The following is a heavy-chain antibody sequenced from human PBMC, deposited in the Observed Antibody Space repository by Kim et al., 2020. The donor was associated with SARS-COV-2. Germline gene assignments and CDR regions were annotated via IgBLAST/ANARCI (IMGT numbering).Heavy chain of an antibody. CDR1: GFSFSTYA. J-gene: IGHJ6*01. Sequence: GGSLRLSCVASGFSFSTYAMNWVRQTPGKGLEWVSGIPGGGPNTYYADSVKGRFTISRDNSKHTLYLQMHSPRAEDTAVYHCAKDYYGITTTFYYGMDV. V-gene: IGHV3-23*01. D-gene: IGHD3-10*01. CDR3: AKDYYGITTTFYYGMDV. CDR2: IPGGGPNT.